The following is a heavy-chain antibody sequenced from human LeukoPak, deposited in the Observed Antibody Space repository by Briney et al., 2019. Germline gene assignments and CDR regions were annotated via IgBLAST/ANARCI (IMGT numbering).Heavy chain of an antibody. D-gene: IGHD1-26*01. CDR3: TRESGAFSPFGF. CDR1: GGSITTTNW. J-gene: IGHJ4*02. CDR2: VHLSGAT. Sequence: TSGTLSLTCAVSGGSITTTNWWSWVRPPPGKGLEWIGEVHLSGATNYNPSLESRVSMSIDKSKNHLSLEVTSVTAADTAIYYCTRESGAFSPFGFWGQGTLLTVSS. V-gene: IGHV4-4*02.